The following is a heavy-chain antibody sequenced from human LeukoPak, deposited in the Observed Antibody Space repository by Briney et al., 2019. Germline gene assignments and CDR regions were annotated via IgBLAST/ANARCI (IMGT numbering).Heavy chain of an antibody. CDR1: GGSIISSSYY. CDR2: FYYSGST. CDR3: ARRNRAAAGVDY. D-gene: IGHD6-13*01. Sequence: SETLSLTCTVSGGSIISSSYYWDWIRQPPGKGLDWFGSFYYSGSTYYNPSLKSRVTISVDTSKNQFSLKLSSVTAADTAVYYCARRNRAAAGVDYWGQGTLVTVSS. V-gene: IGHV4-39*01. J-gene: IGHJ4*02.